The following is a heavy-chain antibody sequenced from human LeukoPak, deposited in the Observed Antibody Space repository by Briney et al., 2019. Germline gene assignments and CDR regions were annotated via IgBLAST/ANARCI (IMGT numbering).Heavy chain of an antibody. CDR3: ARWGEYSSSSAPCYFDY. J-gene: IGHJ4*02. CDR2: IYTSGST. Sequence: PSETLSLTCTVSGGSISSYYWSWIRQPAGKGLEWIGRIYTSGSTNYNPSLKSRVTISVDTSKNQFSLKLSSVTAADTAVYYCARWGEYSSSSAPCYFDYWGQGTLVTVSS. D-gene: IGHD6-6*01. CDR1: GGSISSYY. V-gene: IGHV4-4*07.